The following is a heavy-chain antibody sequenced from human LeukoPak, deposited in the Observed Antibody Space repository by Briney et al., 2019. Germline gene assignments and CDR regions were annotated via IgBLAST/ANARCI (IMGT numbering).Heavy chain of an antibody. CDR1: GYTFTSYD. CDR2: MNPNSGNT. D-gene: IGHD6-19*01. V-gene: IGHV1-8*01. CDR3: ARGMSSGWYVTYYYYYYMDV. J-gene: IGHJ6*03. Sequence: ASVKVSCKASGYTFTSYDINWVRPATGQGLEWMGWMNPNSGNTGYAQKFQGRVTMTRNTSISTAYMELSSLRSDDTAVYYCARGMSSGWYVTYYYYYYMDVWAKGPRSPSP.